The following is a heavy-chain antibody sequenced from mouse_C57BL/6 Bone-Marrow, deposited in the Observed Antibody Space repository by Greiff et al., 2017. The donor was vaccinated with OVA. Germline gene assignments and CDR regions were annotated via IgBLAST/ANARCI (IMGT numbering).Heavy chain of an antibody. V-gene: IGHV1-15*01. Sequence: VQLQQPGAELVRPGASVTLSCKASGYTFTDYEMHWVKQTPVHGLEWIGAIDPETGGTAYNQKFKGKAILTADKSSSTAYMELRSLTSEDSAVYYCTRDYYGSSYGGGQGTSVTVSS. CDR2: IDPETGGT. D-gene: IGHD1-1*01. J-gene: IGHJ4*01. CDR3: TRDYYGSSYG. CDR1: GYTFTDYE.